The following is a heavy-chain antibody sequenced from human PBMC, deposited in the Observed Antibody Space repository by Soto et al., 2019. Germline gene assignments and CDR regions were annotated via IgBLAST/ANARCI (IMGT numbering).Heavy chain of an antibody. J-gene: IGHJ4*02. CDR1: GFRFSDYW. D-gene: IGHD4-17*01. CDR3: ARRAAVTTNDY. V-gene: IGHV3-7*01. CDR2: IKKDGSEK. Sequence: GGSQRLSCAASGFRFSDYWMTWVRQAPGKGLEWVANIKKDGSEKSYADSVKGRFTISRDNAKNSLYLQMSSLRGDDTGVYYCARRAAVTTNDYWGQGTLVTVSS.